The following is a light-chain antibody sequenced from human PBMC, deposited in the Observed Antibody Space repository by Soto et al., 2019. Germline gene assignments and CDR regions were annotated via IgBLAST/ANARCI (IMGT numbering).Light chain of an antibody. J-gene: IGKJ5*01. CDR3: QQANSFPIT. CDR2: AAS. V-gene: IGKV1-12*01. CDR1: QGISSW. Sequence: DIQMTQSPSSVSASVGDRFTVTWRASQGISSWLAWYQKKPGKAPKLLIYAASSLQSGVPSRFSGSGSGTDFTLTISSLQPEDCAIYFCQQANSFPITFGQGTRLEIK.